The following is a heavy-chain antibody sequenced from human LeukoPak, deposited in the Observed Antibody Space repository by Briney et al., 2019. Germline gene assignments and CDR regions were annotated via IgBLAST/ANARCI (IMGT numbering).Heavy chain of an antibody. CDR1: GGSISSSNW. CDR2: IYHSGST. V-gene: IGHV4-4*02. Sequence: SETLSLTCAVSGGSISSSNWWSWVRQPPVKGLEWIGEIYHSGSTNYNPSLKSRVTISVDKSKNQFSLKLSSVTAADTAVYYCARIVGAAPLNWYFDLWGRGTLVTVSS. CDR3: ARIVGAAPLNWYFDL. D-gene: IGHD6-13*01. J-gene: IGHJ2*01.